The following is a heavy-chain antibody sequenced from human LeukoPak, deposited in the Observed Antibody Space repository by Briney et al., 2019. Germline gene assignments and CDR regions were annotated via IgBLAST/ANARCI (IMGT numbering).Heavy chain of an antibody. CDR3: AKDRGPTTVQSVTDF. CDR1: GFTFSSYW. CDR2: INGRGDDT. Sequence: GGSLRLPCAASGFTFSSYWVSWARRAPGKGLEWVSVINGRGDDTYYADSVKGRFTISRDNSKNTLYLQMNSLTAEDTALYYCAKDRGPTTVQSVTDFWGQGSLVTVSS. J-gene: IGHJ4*02. D-gene: IGHD4-17*01. V-gene: IGHV3-23*01.